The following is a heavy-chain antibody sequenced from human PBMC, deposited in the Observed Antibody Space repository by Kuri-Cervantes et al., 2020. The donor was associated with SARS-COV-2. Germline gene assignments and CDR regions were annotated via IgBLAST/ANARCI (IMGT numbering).Heavy chain of an antibody. Sequence: GESLKISCAASGFTFSGHWIHWVRQAPGKGLVWVSRINPDGSYTNNADSVKGRFTLSRDNAKNMLFLQMNSLRAEHTAVYYCVRDGDHWNFDYWGQGTLVTVSS. V-gene: IGHV3-74*01. D-gene: IGHD1-1*01. CDR2: INPDGSYT. CDR1: GFTFSGHW. J-gene: IGHJ4*02. CDR3: VRDGDHWNFDY.